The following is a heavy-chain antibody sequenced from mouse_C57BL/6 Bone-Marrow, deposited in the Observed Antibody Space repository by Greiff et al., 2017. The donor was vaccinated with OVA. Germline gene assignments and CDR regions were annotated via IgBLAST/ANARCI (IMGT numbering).Heavy chain of an antibody. CDR3: ARWEYDGDYYAMDY. V-gene: IGHV1-39*01. CDR2: INPNYGTT. CDR1: GYSFTDYN. J-gene: IGHJ4*01. D-gene: IGHD2-14*01. Sequence: VQLKESGPELVKPGASVKISCKASGYSFTDYNMNWVKQSNGKSLEWIGVINPNYGTTSYNQKFKGKATLTVDQSSSTAYMQLNSLTSEDSAVYYCARWEYDGDYYAMDYWGQGTSVTVSS.